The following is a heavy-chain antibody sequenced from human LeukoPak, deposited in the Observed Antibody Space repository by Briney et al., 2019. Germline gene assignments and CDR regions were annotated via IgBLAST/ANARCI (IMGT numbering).Heavy chain of an antibody. CDR2: IYYSGST. J-gene: IGHJ4*02. CDR3: AREPVDTANYFDY. V-gene: IGHV4-59*01. Sequence: PSETLSLTCTVSGGSISIYYRSWIRQPPGKGLEWIGYIYYSGSTNYNPSLKSRVTISVDTSKNQFSLKLSSVTAADTAVYYCAREPVDTANYFDYWGQGTLVTVSS. D-gene: IGHD5-18*01. CDR1: GGSISIYY.